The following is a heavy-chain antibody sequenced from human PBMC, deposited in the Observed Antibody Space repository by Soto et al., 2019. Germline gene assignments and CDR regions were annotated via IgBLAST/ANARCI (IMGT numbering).Heavy chain of an antibody. D-gene: IGHD2-8*01. CDR1: GFSVSSKY. CDR2: IQSGGTT. CDR3: TSDDVHFNGDRYYGVPMDV. Sequence: EVQLVESGGDLVQPGGSLRLSCEASGFSVSSKYMSWVRQAPGKGLEWVSLIQSGGTTYYAGSVKGRFTISRDYSEKTLFLQMNSLRVEDTAVYYCTSDDVHFNGDRYYGVPMDVWGKGTTVTVSA. V-gene: IGHV3-66*01. J-gene: IGHJ6*04.